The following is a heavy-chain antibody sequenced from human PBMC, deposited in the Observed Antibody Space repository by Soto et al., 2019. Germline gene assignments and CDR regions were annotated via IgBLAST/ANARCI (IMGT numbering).Heavy chain of an antibody. V-gene: IGHV3-21*01. CDR3: ARDRGYDAHDYYYNAMDV. J-gene: IGHJ6*02. Sequence: SLRLSCVASGFTFRTYTMNWVRQAPGKGLEWVSGIRGFSPYTFYAESVKGRFTISRDNAKNSLYLQMNSLGVEDTAVYYCARDRGYDAHDYYYNAMDVWGQGTTVTSP. CDR2: IRGFSPYT. D-gene: IGHD2-15*01. CDR1: GFTFRTYT.